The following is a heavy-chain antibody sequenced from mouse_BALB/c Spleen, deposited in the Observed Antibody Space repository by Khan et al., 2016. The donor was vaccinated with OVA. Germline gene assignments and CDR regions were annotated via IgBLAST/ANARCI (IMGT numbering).Heavy chain of an antibody. J-gene: IGHJ2*01. CDR2: INTYTGEP. Sequence: QVQLKQSGPELKKPGETVKISCKASGYTFTNYVMNWVKQSPGTGLKWMGWINTYTGEPTYDDDFKGRFSFSLETSASTAFLQINSLKNEDTATYFCARFHGGYWGQGTTLTVSS. CDR1: GYTFTNYV. V-gene: IGHV9-3-1*01. CDR3: ARFHGGY.